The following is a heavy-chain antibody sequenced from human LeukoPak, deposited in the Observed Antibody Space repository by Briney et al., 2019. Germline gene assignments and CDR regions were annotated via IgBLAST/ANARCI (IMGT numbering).Heavy chain of an antibody. D-gene: IGHD5-12*01. CDR1: GGTFSSYA. V-gene: IGHV1-69*13. J-gene: IGHJ4*02. CDR2: IIPIFGTA. Sequence: SVKVSCKASGGTFSSYAISWVRQAPGQGLEWMGGIIPIFGTANYAQKFQGRVTITADESTSTAYVELSSLRSEDTAVYYCAREGYSGYDSGYWGQGTLVTVSS. CDR3: AREGYSGYDSGY.